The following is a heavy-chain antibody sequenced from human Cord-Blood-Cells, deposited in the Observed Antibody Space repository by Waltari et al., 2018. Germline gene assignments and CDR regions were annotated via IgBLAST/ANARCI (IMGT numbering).Heavy chain of an antibody. Sequence: VQLQESGPGLVKPSQTRSLTCTVAGGSISGGGSYWSWILQHPGKGLELIGYIYYRGSTYYNPSLKSRVTISVDTSKNQFSLKLSSVTAADTAVYYCARERVFAFHWYFDLWGRGTLVTVSS. CDR1: GGSISGGGSY. V-gene: IGHV4-31*03. J-gene: IGHJ2*01. CDR3: ARERVFAFHWYFDL. CDR2: IYYRGST.